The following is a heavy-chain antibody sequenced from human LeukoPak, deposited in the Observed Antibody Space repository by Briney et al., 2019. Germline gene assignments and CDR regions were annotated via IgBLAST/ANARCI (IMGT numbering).Heavy chain of an antibody. CDR3: ARVPVAGTTGDDY. D-gene: IGHD6-19*01. Sequence: GGSLRLSCAASGFTFSSYSMNWVRQAPGKGLEWVSSISSSSSYIYYADSVKGRFTISRDSAKNSLYLQMNSLRAEDTAVYYCARVPVAGTTGDDYWGQGTLVTVSS. CDR1: GFTFSSYS. CDR2: ISSSSSYI. J-gene: IGHJ4*02. V-gene: IGHV3-21*01.